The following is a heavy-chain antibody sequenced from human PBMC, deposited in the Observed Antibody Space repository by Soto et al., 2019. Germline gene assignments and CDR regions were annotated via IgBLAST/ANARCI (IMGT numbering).Heavy chain of an antibody. CDR2: ISYDGSNK. Sequence: PGGSLRLSCAASGFTFSSYGMHWVRQAPGKGLEWVAVISYDGSNKYYADSVKGRFTISRDNSKNTLYLQMNSLRAEDTAVYYCAKDFTSLWRIAALSLFDYWGQGTLVTVSS. CDR3: AKDFTSLWRIAALSLFDY. CDR1: GFTFSSYG. V-gene: IGHV3-30*18. J-gene: IGHJ4*02. D-gene: IGHD6-6*01.